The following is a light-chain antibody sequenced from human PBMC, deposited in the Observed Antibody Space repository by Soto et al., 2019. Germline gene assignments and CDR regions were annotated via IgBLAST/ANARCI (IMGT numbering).Light chain of an antibody. J-gene: IGKJ3*01. CDR3: QRYISVPG. Sequence: IQMTKSPTSLSASVGDRVTITCRASQGIRNYGAWYQQIPGRAPKHLSYAASTLQSGVPSRFSGSGSGTDVPLTINGLHPDDVATYACQRYISVPGFGPGTKVEIK. CDR2: AAS. V-gene: IGKV1-27*01. CDR1: QGIRNY.